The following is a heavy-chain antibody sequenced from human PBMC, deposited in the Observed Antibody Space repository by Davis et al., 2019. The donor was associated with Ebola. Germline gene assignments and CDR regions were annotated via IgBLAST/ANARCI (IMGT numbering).Heavy chain of an antibody. D-gene: IGHD3-22*01. Sequence: SETLSLTCTVSGCSISSSSYYWGWIRQPPGMGLVWTGYIYYDGSTYYNPSFESRVTIYVDTSKNQFSLRLSSETAADTAIYYCARLRDYYDSSGYAFDVWGQGTMVSVSS. CDR1: GCSISSSSYY. CDR3: ARLRDYYDSSGYAFDV. J-gene: IGHJ3*01. V-gene: IGHV4-39*01. CDR2: IYYDGST.